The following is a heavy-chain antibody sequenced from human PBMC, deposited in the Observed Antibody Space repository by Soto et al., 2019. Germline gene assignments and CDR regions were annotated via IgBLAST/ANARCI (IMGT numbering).Heavy chain of an antibody. CDR3: ARLRGTGVVVVPAHKIENYYYGMDV. D-gene: IGHD2-2*01. CDR1: GYSFTSYW. Sequence: PGESLKISCKGSGYSFTSYWIGWVRQMPGKGLELMGIIYPGDSDTRYSPSFQGQVTISADKSISTAYLQWSSLKASDTAMYYCARLRGTGVVVVPAHKIENYYYGMDVWGQGTTVTVSS. CDR2: IYPGDSDT. V-gene: IGHV5-51*01. J-gene: IGHJ6*02.